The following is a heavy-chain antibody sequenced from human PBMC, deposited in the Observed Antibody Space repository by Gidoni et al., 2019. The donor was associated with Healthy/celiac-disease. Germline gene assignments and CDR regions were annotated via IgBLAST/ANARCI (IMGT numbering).Heavy chain of an antibody. J-gene: IGHJ6*02. CDR2: INPSGGST. CDR3: ARVGGNSVAGYYYYGMDV. CDR1: GYTFTSYY. Sequence: QVQLVQSGAEVKKPGASVKVSCKASGYTFTSYYMHWVRQAPGQGLEWMGIINPSGGSTSYAQKFQGRVTMTRDTSTSTVYMELSSLRSEDTAVYYCARVGGNSVAGYYYYGMDVWGQGTTVTVSS. D-gene: IGHD2-21*02. V-gene: IGHV1-46*01.